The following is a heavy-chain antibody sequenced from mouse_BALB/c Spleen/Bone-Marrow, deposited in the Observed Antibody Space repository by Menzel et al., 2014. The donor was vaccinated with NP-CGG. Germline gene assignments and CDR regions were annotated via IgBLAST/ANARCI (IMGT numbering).Heavy chain of an antibody. Sequence: VKLQQSGAELARPGASVKLSCKASGYTFTSYWMQWVKQRPGQGLEWIGAIYPGDDDTTYTQKFRGKATLTADKSSDAAYMQLSSLTSEDSAVYFCASPYGNYDAMDYWGQGTSVTVSS. CDR2: IYPGDDDT. V-gene: IGHV1-87*01. CDR1: GYTFTSYW. D-gene: IGHD2-1*01. CDR3: ASPYGNYDAMDY. J-gene: IGHJ4*01.